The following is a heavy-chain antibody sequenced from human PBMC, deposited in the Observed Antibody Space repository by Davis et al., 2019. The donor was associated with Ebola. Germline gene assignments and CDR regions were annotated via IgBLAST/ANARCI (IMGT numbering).Heavy chain of an antibody. D-gene: IGHD1-26*01. J-gene: IGHJ4*02. Sequence: ASVKVSCKASGYTFTSYGISWVRQAPGQGLEWMGWISAYNGNTNYAQKLQGRVTMPTDTSTSTAYMELRSLRSDDTAVYYCARERDMGSYTIVDYWGQGTLVTVSS. CDR3: ARERDMGSYTIVDY. V-gene: IGHV1-18*01. CDR2: ISAYNGNT. CDR1: GYTFTSYG.